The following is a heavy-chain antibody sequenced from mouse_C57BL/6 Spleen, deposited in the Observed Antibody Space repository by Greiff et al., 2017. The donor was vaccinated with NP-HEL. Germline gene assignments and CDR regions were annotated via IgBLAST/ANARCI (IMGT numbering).Heavy chain of an antibody. V-gene: IGHV2-5*01. J-gene: IGHJ4*01. Sequence: VKMMESGPGLVQPSQSLSITCTVSGFSLTSYGVHWVRQSPGKGLEWLGVIWRGGSTDYNAAFMSRLSITKDNSKSQVFFKMNSLQADDTAIYYCATAYDYDAMDYWGQGTSVTVSS. CDR3: ATAYDYDAMDY. CDR2: IWRGGST. CDR1: GFSLTSYG. D-gene: IGHD6-5*01.